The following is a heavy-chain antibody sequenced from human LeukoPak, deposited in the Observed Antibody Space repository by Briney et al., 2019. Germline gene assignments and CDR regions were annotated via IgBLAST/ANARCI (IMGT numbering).Heavy chain of an antibody. CDR2: IYTSGST. J-gene: IGHJ5*01. D-gene: IGHD3-22*01. CDR3: ARDSYYYDSSGYSSITPDS. Sequence: PSETLSLTCTVSGGSISSYYRSWIRQPAGKGLEWIGRIYTSGSTNYNPSLKSRVTMSVDTSKNQFPLKLNSVTAADTAVYYCARDSYYYDSSGYSSITPDSWGQGTLVTVSS. CDR1: GGSISSYY. V-gene: IGHV4-4*07.